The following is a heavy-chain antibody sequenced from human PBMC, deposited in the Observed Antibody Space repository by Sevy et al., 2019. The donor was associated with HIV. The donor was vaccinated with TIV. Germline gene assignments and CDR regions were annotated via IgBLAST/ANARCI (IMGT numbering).Heavy chain of an antibody. J-gene: IGHJ3*02. D-gene: IGHD4-17*01. Sequence: GGSLRLSCAASGFTFTDFYLNWVRQAPGKGLEWVSSISGLSNYKFYADSMKGRFTISRDNAENSIYLQMNSLRAEDTAVYFCARRGPSTVHDAFHIWGQGTMVTVSS. CDR2: ISGLSNYK. CDR3: ARRGPSTVHDAFHI. CDR1: GFTFTDFY. V-gene: IGHV3-21*01.